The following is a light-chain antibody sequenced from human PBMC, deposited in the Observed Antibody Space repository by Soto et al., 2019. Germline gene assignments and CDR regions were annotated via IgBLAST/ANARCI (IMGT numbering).Light chain of an antibody. Sequence: VLAQPPSLSGAPGQRVTISCTGSSSNIGAYYDVHWYQQVPGTAPKLLIFSNTNRPSGVPDRFSGSKSGTSASLAITGLQAEDEADYYCQSYDTSMRDYVFGTGTKVTVL. V-gene: IGLV1-40*01. J-gene: IGLJ1*01. CDR1: SSNIGAYYD. CDR3: QSYDTSMRDYV. CDR2: SNT.